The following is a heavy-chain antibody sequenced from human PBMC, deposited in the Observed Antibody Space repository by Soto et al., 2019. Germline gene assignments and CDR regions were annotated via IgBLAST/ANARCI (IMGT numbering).Heavy chain of an antibody. Sequence: SETLSLTCAVSGYSISSSNWWGWIRQPPGKGLEWIGYIYYSGSTYYNPSLKSRVTMSVDTSKNQFSLKLSSVTAVDTAVYYCARILMVRGTYAFDIWGQGTMVTVSS. J-gene: IGHJ3*02. CDR1: GYSISSSNW. V-gene: IGHV4-28*01. CDR2: IYYSGST. D-gene: IGHD3-10*01. CDR3: ARILMVRGTYAFDI.